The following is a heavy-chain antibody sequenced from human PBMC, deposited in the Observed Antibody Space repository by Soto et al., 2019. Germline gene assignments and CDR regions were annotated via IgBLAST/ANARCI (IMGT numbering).Heavy chain of an antibody. D-gene: IGHD2-21*02. J-gene: IGHJ4*02. CDR3: ARQRTSVVTQAYFDV. Sequence: KASETLSLTCTVTGDSISSRSYYWGWIRQPPGKGLEWIGSIYYSGSTYNNPSLRSRVSMSIDTSKDQFSLKLKSVTAADTALYFCARQRTSVVTQAYFDVWGPVSLVTVSS. CDR1: GDSISSRSYY. V-gene: IGHV4-39*01. CDR2: IYYSGST.